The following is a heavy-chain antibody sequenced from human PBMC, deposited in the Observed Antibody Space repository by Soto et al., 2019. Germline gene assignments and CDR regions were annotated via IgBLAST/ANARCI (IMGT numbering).Heavy chain of an antibody. Sequence: GESLKISWKGSGYSFTSYWISWVRQMPGKGLEWMGRIDPSDSYTNYSPSFQGHVTISADKSISTAYLQWSSLKASDTAMYYCARFIPPLEYYGMDVWGQGTTVTVSS. CDR1: GYSFTSYW. V-gene: IGHV5-10-1*01. CDR2: IDPSDSYT. CDR3: ARFIPPLEYYGMDV. J-gene: IGHJ6*02. D-gene: IGHD3-16*02.